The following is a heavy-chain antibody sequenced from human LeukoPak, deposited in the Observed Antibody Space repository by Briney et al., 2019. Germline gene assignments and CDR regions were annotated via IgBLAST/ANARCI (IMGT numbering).Heavy chain of an antibody. J-gene: IGHJ4*02. Sequence: SETLSLTCTVSGGSISSGDYYWSWIRQPPGKGLEWIGYIYYSGSTYYNPSLKSRVTISVDTSKNQFSLKLSSVTAADTAAYYCARADYYGSGSYFYWGQGTLVTVSS. V-gene: IGHV4-30-4*08. CDR1: GGSISSGDYY. CDR3: ARADYYGSGSYFY. D-gene: IGHD3-10*01. CDR2: IYYSGST.